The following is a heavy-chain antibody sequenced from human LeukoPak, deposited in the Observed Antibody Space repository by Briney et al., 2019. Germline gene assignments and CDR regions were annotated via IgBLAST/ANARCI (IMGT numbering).Heavy chain of an antibody. Sequence: ASVKVSCKASGYTFTSYDINWVRQATGQGLEWTGWMNPNSGNTGYAQKFQGRVTMTRNTSISTAYMELSSLRSEDTAVYYCARGLSVRNYDSSGYSCDYWGQGTLVTVSS. CDR2: MNPNSGNT. J-gene: IGHJ4*02. CDR3: ARGLSVRNYDSSGYSCDY. V-gene: IGHV1-8*01. CDR1: GYTFTSYD. D-gene: IGHD3-22*01.